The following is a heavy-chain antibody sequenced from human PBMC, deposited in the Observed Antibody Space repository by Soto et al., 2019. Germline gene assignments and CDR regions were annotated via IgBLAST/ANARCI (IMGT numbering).Heavy chain of an antibody. J-gene: IGHJ4*02. CDR1: GGSISSYY. Sequence: PSETLSLTCTVSGGSISSYYWSWIRQPPGKGLEWIGYIYYSGSTNYNPSLKGRVTISVDTSKNQFSLKLSSVTAADTAVYYCARAVVRGAVFDYWGQGTLVTVSS. V-gene: IGHV4-59*01. CDR2: IYYSGST. D-gene: IGHD3-10*01. CDR3: ARAVVRGAVFDY.